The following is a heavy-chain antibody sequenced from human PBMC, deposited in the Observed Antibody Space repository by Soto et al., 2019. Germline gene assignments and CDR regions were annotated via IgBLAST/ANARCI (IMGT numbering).Heavy chain of an antibody. CDR3: ARGQRRYYYYYGMDV. J-gene: IGHJ6*02. CDR1: GGSFSGYY. CDR2: INHSGST. V-gene: IGHV4-34*01. Sequence: PSETLSLTCAVYGGSFSGYYWSWIRQPPGKGLEWIGEINHSGSTNYNPSLRSRVTISVDTSKNQFSLKLSSVTAADTAVYYCARGQRRYYYYYGMDVWGQGTTVTVS.